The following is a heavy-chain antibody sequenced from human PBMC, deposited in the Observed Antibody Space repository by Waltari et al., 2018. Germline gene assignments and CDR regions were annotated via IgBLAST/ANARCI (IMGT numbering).Heavy chain of an antibody. V-gene: IGHV4-59*01. CDR3: ARVDHYDMLTGYHPAGYFQH. Sequence: QVQLQESGPGLVKPSETLSLTCTVSGGSISSYYWSWIRQPPGKGLEWIGYIYYSGSTNYNPARKSRVAISVDTSKNQFSLKLSSVTAADTAVYYCARVDHYDMLTGYHPAGYFQHWGQGTLVTVSS. J-gene: IGHJ1*01. D-gene: IGHD3-9*01. CDR1: GGSISSYY. CDR2: IYYSGST.